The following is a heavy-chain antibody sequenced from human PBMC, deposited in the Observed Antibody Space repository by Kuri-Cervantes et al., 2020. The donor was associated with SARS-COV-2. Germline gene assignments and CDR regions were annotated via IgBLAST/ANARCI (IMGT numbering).Heavy chain of an antibody. V-gene: IGHV4-59*01. Sequence: SETLSLTCTVSGGSISSYYWSWIRQPPGKGLEWIGYIYYSGSTNYNPSLKSRVTISVDTPKNQFSLKLSSVTAADTAVYYCARGDSLLDWGSDYYYYMDVWGKGTTVTVSS. D-gene: IGHD7-27*01. CDR2: IYYSGST. CDR3: ARGDSLLDWGSDYYYYMDV. CDR1: GGSISSYY. J-gene: IGHJ6*03.